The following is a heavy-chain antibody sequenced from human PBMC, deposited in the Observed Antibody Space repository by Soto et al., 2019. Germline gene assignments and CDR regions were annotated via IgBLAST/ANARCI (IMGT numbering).Heavy chain of an antibody. V-gene: IGHV3-30*03. CDR1: GFPFTSYG. Sequence: QVQLVESGGGVVQPGRSLRLSCAASGFPFTSYGMHWVREGPDKGPERVAIISCDGSDKYYADPVKGRFTISRDNSKKTLYLQMNSLRPEDTALYYCVGRQYYFDYRGQGTLVIVSS. CDR2: ISCDGSDK. D-gene: IGHD3-10*01. CDR3: VGRQYYFDY. J-gene: IGHJ4*02.